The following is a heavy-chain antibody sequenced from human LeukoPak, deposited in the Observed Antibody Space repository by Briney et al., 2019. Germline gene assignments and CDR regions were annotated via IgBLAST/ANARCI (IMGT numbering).Heavy chain of an antibody. Sequence: ASVKVSCKPSGYTLTSFDVSWVRQVPGHGLEWMGWMDPNNGDTYYAQKFQGRVALTRDTSINTAFMELSGLTSGDTAVYCCGRLGAGKNYAYVDYWGQGTLVTVSS. CDR1: GYTLTSFD. CDR2: MDPNNGDT. V-gene: IGHV1-8*01. CDR3: GRLGAGKNYAYVDY. J-gene: IGHJ4*02. D-gene: IGHD1-1*01.